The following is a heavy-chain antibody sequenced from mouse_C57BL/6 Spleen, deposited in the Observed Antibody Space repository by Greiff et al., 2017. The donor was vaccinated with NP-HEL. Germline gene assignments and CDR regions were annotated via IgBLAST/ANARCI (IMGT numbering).Heavy chain of an antibody. CDR3: ARQDYSNTWFAY. CDR2: IWSDGST. J-gene: IGHJ3*01. D-gene: IGHD2-5*01. V-gene: IGHV2-6-1*01. Sequence: VKLMESGPGLVAPSQSLSITCTVSGFSLTSYGVHWVRQPPGKGLEWLVVIWSDGSTTYNSALKSRLSISKDNSKNQVFLKMNSLQTDDTAMYYCARQDYSNTWFAYWGQGTLVTVSA. CDR1: GFSLTSYG.